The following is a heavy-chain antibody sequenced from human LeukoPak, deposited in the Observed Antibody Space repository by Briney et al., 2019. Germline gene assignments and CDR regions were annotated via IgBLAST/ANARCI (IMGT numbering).Heavy chain of an antibody. V-gene: IGHV3-23*01. CDR2: ISGSGGNT. J-gene: IGHJ6*02. CDR1: GFTFSSSA. Sequence: GGSLRLSCAASGFTFSSSAMSWVRQAPGKGLGWVSGISGSGGNTYYADSVKGRVTISRDNSKNTLYLQMNSLRAEDTAVYYCAKGYYYGMDVWGQGTTVTVSS. CDR3: AKGYYYGMDV.